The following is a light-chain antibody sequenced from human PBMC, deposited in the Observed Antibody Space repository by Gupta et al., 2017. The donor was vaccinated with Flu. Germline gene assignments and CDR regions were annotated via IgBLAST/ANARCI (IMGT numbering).Light chain of an antibody. CDR3: AAWDDSLNGHYV. J-gene: IGLJ1*01. CDR1: SSNIGSNY. Sequence: QSLLPQPPSAPGTPGPRVTISCSGRSSNIGSNYVNRYQQVPGTAPKLLIYGNNQRPSGVPDRFSGSKSGTSASLAISGLQSGDEAEYYCAAWDDSLNGHYVFGTGTKVTVL. CDR2: GNN. V-gene: IGLV1-44*01.